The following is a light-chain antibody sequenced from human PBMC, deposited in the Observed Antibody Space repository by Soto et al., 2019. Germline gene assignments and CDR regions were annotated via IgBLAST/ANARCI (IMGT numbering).Light chain of an antibody. J-gene: IGKJ4*01. CDR3: QQRSNWFLT. CDR1: QSVSSSY. V-gene: IGKV3D-20*02. CDR2: DTS. Sequence: EIVLTQSPATLSLSPGDRDTLSCRASQSVSSSYLAWYQQKPGQAPRLLIYDTSSRATGIPARFSGSGSGTDFTLTISSLEPEDFAVYYCQQRSNWFLTFGGGTKVDIK.